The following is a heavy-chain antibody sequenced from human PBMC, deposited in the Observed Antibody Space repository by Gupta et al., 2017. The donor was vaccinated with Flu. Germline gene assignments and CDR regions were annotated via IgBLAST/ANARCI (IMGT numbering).Heavy chain of an antibody. CDR1: GYTFTNYY. V-gene: IGHV1-46*01. CDR2: INPSGGST. J-gene: IGHJ4*02. Sequence: QVQLVQSGAEVKKPGASVKVSCKASGYTFTNYYMHWVRQAPGQGLEWMGIINPSGGSTSYAQKFQGRVTMTRDTSTSTVYMELSSLRSEDTAVYYCARGETLEYSSSSGSFDYWGQGTLVTVSS. CDR3: ARGETLEYSSSSGSFDY. D-gene: IGHD6-6*01.